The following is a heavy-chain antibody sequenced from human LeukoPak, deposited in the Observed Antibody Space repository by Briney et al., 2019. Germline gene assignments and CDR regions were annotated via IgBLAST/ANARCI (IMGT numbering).Heavy chain of an antibody. J-gene: IGHJ4*02. V-gene: IGHV1-18*01. CDR2: ISAYNGNT. Sequence: GASVKVSCKASGYTFTSYGISWVRQAPGQGLEWMGWISAYNGNTNYAQKLQGRVTMTTDTSTSTAYMELRSLRSDDTAVCYCAREDSSSWYVFEHFDYWGQGTLVTVSS. CDR3: AREDSSSWYVFEHFDY. CDR1: GYTFTSYG. D-gene: IGHD6-13*01.